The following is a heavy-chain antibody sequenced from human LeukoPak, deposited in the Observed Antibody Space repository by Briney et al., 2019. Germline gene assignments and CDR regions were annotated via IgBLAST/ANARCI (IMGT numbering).Heavy chain of an antibody. J-gene: IGHJ3*02. V-gene: IGHV1-2*02. Sequence: ASVKVSCKASGYTFTGYYMHWVRQAPGQGLEWMGWINPNSGGTNYAQKFQGRVTMARDKSIRTAYMELSRLTSDDTAVYYCARNIWFGESADAFDIWGQGTMVTVSS. CDR3: ARNIWFGESADAFDI. D-gene: IGHD3-10*01. CDR2: INPNSGGT. CDR1: GYTFTGYY.